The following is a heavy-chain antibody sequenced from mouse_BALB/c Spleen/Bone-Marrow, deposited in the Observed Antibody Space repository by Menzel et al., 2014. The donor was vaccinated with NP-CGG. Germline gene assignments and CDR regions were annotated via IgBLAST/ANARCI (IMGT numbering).Heavy chain of an antibody. V-gene: IGHV14-3*02. CDR3: ATYYRYDRRFAY. CDR1: GFNIKDTY. D-gene: IGHD2-14*01. CDR2: IDPANGNT. J-gene: IGHJ3*01. Sequence: VQLKESGAELVKPGASVKLSCTASGFNIKDTYMHWVKQRPEQGLEWIGRIDPANGNTKYDPKFQGKATITADTSSDTAYLQLSSLTSEDSAVYYCATYYRYDRRFAYWGQVTLVTVSA.